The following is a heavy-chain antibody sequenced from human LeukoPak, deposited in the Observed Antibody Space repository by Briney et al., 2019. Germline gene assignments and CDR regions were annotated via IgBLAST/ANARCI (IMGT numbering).Heavy chain of an antibody. CDR3: ARHLDWLSINFYYGMDV. CDR2: IYPGDSDT. D-gene: IGHD3/OR15-3a*01. Sequence: GESLKISCKALGYTFTTYWIAWVRQMPGKGLEWLGIIYPGDSDTRYSPSFQGQVTTSADKSINTAYLQWSSLKASDTGMYYCARHLDWLSINFYYGMDVWGQGTTVTVSS. V-gene: IGHV5-51*01. CDR1: GYTFTTYW. J-gene: IGHJ6*02.